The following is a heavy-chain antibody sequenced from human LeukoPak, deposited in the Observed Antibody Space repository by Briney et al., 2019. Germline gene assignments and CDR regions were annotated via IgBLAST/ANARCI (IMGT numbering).Heavy chain of an antibody. D-gene: IGHD2-15*01. Sequence: PSETLSLTCTVSGGSISSGTSYYWGWIRQPPGKGLEWIGSIYYSGNTYYNPSLKSRVTISVDTSKNQFSMKLSSVTAADTAVYSCARLWRVLCYFDHWGQGTLVTVSS. V-gene: IGHV4-39*01. CDR3: ARLWRVLCYFDH. CDR1: GGSISSGTSYY. CDR2: IYYSGNT. J-gene: IGHJ4*02.